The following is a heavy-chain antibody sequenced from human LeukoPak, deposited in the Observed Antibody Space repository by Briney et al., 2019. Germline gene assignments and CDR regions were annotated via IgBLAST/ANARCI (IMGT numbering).Heavy chain of an antibody. CDR2: ISNSGSST. CDR1: GFTFTSYA. Sequence: GGSLRLSCAASGFTFTSYALSWARQAPGKGLECVSFISNSGSSTYYADSVKGRFTISRDNSKNTLYLQMNSLRADDTAVYYCAKSYSGSRGAFDIWGQGTMVTVSS. J-gene: IGHJ3*02. CDR3: AKSYSGSRGAFDI. D-gene: IGHD1-26*01. V-gene: IGHV3-23*01.